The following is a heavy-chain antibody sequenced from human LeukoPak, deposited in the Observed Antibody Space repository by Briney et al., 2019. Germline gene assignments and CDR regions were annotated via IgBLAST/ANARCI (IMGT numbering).Heavy chain of an antibody. CDR3: ARDRDFDI. CDR2: ISGSGGST. J-gene: IGHJ3*02. CDR1: GFTFSSYA. V-gene: IGHV3-23*01. Sequence: GGSLRLSCAASGFTFSSYAMSWVRQAPGKGLEWVSAISGSGGSTYYADSVKGRFTISRDNSKNTLFLQMNSLRVEDTALYYCARDRDFDIWGQGTKVTVSS.